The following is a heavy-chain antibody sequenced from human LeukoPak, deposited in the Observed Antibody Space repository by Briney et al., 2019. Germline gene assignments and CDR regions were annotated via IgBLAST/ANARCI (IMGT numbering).Heavy chain of an antibody. CDR2: IYTSGNT. CDR3: ARDGYNGYYFDSSDYYSEH. CDR1: RGSISFYY. J-gene: IGHJ4*02. D-gene: IGHD3-22*01. V-gene: IGHV4-4*07. Sequence: SETLSLTCTVSRGSISFYYWSWIRQPAGKGLEWIGRIYTSGNTNYNPSLKSRVTMSVNTSKNQFSLKLSSVTAADTAVYYCARDGYNGYYFDSSDYYSEHWGQGTLVTVSS.